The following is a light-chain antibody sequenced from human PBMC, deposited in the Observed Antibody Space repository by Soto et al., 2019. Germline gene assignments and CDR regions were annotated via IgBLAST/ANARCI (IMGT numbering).Light chain of an antibody. CDR2: EDI. V-gene: IGLV2-23*01. CDR3: CSYAGSTSVV. J-gene: IGLJ2*01. CDR1: SSDVGSYNL. Sequence: QSALTQPASVSGSPGQSITISCTGTSSDVGSYNLVSWYQQHPDKAPKLMIYEDIERPSGVSNRFSGSKSGNTASLTISGLQTEDEADYYCCSYAGSTSVVFGGGTKLTVL.